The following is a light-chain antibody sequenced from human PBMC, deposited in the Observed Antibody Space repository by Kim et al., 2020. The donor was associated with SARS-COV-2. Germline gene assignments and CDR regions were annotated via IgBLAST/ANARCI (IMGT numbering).Light chain of an antibody. CDR2: DVS. V-gene: IGLV2-11*01. Sequence: PGQSVTISCTGTSSDGGGYNYVSWYQQHPGKAPKLMIYDVSKRPSGVPDRFSGSKSGNTASLTISGLQAEDEADYYCCSYAGSIWVFGGGTQLTVL. CDR3: CSYAGSIWV. J-gene: IGLJ3*02. CDR1: SSDGGGYNY.